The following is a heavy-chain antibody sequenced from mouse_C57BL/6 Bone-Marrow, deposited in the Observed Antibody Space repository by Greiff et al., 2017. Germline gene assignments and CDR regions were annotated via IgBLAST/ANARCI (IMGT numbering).Heavy chain of an antibody. D-gene: IGHD1-1*01. CDR2: IDPNSGGT. J-gene: IGHJ1*03. Sequence: QVQLQQPGAELVKPGASVKLSCKASGYTFTSYWMHWVKQRPGRGLEWIGRIDPNSGGTKYNERFKSKATLTVDKPSSTAYMQLSSLTSEDSAVYYCARDYYYGRGGYWYFDVWGTGTTVTVSS. CDR1: GYTFTSYW. CDR3: ARDYYYGRGGYWYFDV. V-gene: IGHV1-72*01.